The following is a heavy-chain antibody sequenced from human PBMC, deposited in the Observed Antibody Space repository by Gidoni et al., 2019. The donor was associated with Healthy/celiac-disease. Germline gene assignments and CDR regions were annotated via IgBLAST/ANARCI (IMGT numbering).Heavy chain of an antibody. CDR3: ARSALSADDYGEFSWFDP. CDR2: IIPIFGTA. Sequence: QVQLVQSGAEVKKPGSSVKVSCKASGGTFSSYAISWVRQAPGQGLEWMGGIIPIFGTANYAKKFQGRVTITADESTSTAYRELSSLRSEDTAVYYCARSALSADDYGEFSWFDPWGQGTLVTVSS. V-gene: IGHV1-69*01. D-gene: IGHD4-17*01. J-gene: IGHJ5*02. CDR1: GGTFSSYA.